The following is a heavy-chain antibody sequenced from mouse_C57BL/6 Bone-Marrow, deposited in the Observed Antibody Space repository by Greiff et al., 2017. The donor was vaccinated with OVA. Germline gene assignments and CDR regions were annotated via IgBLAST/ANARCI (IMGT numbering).Heavy chain of an antibody. Sequence: EVQLQQSGPELVKPGASVKISCKASGYTFTDYYMNWVKQSHGKSLEWIGDINPNNGGTSYNQKFKGKATLTVDKSSSTAYMELRSLTSEDSAVYYCARPPRYGSSYAMDYWGQGTSVTVSS. CDR3: ARPPRYGSSYAMDY. CDR2: INPNNGGT. CDR1: GYTFTDYY. D-gene: IGHD1-1*01. V-gene: IGHV1-26*01. J-gene: IGHJ4*01.